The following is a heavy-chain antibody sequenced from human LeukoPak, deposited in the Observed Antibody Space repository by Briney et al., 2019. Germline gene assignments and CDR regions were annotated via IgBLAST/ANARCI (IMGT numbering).Heavy chain of an antibody. CDR1: CGSISIYY. D-gene: IGHD3-22*01. J-gene: IGHJ4*02. V-gene: IGHV4-59*01. Sequence: TSKTLSLTCTVSCGSISIYYGSWIRQPPGKGMQWMGYIYYSGSTNYNPSLKSLVTISVDTSQNQFSLKLSSVTAADPAVYYCARISITMIYPVPPLFDSWGPGTLVTVS. CDR2: IYYSGST. CDR3: ARISITMIYPVPPLFDS.